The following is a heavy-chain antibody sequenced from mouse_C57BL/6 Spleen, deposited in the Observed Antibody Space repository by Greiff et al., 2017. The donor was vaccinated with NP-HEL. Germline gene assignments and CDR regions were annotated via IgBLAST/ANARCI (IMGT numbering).Heavy chain of an antibody. CDR1: GYTFTSYW. CDR2: IYPGSGST. V-gene: IGHV1-55*01. J-gene: IGHJ3*01. D-gene: IGHD2-4*01. Sequence: QVQLQQPGAELVKPGASVKMSCKASGYTFTSYWITWVKQRPGQGLEWFGDIYPGSGSTNYNEKFKGKATLTVDTSSSTAYMQLSSLTSEDSAVDYCAREIYYDYDDGAYWGQGTLVTVSA. CDR3: AREIYYDYDDGAY.